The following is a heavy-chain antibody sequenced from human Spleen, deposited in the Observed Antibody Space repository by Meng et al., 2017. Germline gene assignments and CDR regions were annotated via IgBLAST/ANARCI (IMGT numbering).Heavy chain of an antibody. J-gene: IGHJ4*02. CDR1: GYNFPDYW. D-gene: IGHD6-13*01. Sequence: ASVKVSCKPSGYNFPDYWLHWVRRAPGQGLEWMGRIDPKSGHTHYAQSFQGRVTMTGDTSISTAYMELSGLRSDDTAMYYCARDEDISAAGKLFGDYWGQGTLVTVSS. CDR3: ARDEDISAAGKLFGDY. V-gene: IGHV1-2*06. CDR2: IDPKSGHT.